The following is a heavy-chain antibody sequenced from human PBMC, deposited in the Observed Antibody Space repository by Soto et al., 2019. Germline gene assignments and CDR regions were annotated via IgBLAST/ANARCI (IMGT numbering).Heavy chain of an antibody. CDR2: IYYSGST. CDR1: GGSISSYY. Sequence: SETLSLTCTVPGGSISSYYWSWIRQPPGKGLEWIGYIYYSGSTNYNPSLKSRVTISVDTSKNQFSLKLSSVTAADTAVYYCAREQQQLGLNWFDPWGQGTLVTVSS. J-gene: IGHJ5*02. CDR3: AREQQQLGLNWFDP. V-gene: IGHV4-59*01. D-gene: IGHD6-13*01.